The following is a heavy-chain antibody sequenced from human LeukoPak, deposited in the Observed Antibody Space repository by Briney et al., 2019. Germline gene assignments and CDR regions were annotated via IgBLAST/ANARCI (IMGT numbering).Heavy chain of an antibody. CDR2: TYYKSKWYN. CDR3: ARDLNGSRGVFDL. V-gene: IGHV6-1*01. Sequence: SQTLSLTCDISGDIVSSNSVFWNRISQSPSRGLEWLGRTYYKSKWYNDYAKSVESPMTSNSDTARNQFSRQLDSVTPENTGVCYCARDLNGSRGVFDLWGQGTLVTVPS. J-gene: IGHJ4*02. D-gene: IGHD2-2*03. CDR1: GDIVSSNSVF.